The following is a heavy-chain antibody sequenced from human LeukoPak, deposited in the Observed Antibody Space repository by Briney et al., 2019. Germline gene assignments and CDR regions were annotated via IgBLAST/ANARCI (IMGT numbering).Heavy chain of an antibody. V-gene: IGHV3-30*02. D-gene: IGHD3-22*01. J-gene: IGHJ4*02. CDR2: IRFDSLNT. CDR1: GFTFSDNG. CDR3: ASYLDSSAYPSGPLDH. Sequence: GGSLRLSCAASGFTFSDNGMHWVRQPPGKGLEWVAFIRFDSLNTYYRSSVKGRFTISRDNSKSTLYLQMSTLRPDDTAVYYCASYLDSSAYPSGPLDHWGQGTLVTVSS.